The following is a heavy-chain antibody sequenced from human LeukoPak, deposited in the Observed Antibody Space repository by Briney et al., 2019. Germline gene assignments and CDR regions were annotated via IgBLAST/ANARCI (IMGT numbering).Heavy chain of an antibody. Sequence: SETLSLTCTVSGGSISSSSYYWGWIRQPPGKGLEWIGSIYYSGSTYYNPSLKSRVTISVDTSKNQFSLKLSSVTAADTAVYYCARHAGRIAVAGTASINYWGQGTLVTVSS. V-gene: IGHV4-39*01. CDR1: GGSISSSSYY. CDR3: ARHAGRIAVAGTASINY. J-gene: IGHJ4*02. CDR2: IYYSGST. D-gene: IGHD6-19*01.